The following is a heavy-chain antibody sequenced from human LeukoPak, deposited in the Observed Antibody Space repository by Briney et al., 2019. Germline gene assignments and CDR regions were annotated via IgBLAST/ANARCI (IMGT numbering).Heavy chain of an antibody. CDR2: IRPSNGDT. Sequence: ASVKVSCKTSGYTFTSHGISWLRQAPGQGLEWMGWIRPSNGDTKYAEKVQGRLSMTTDTYTTTAYMELGSLRSDDTAVYYCARDWPTVIADYWGQGTLVTVSS. D-gene: IGHD4-11*01. CDR3: ARDWPTVIADY. J-gene: IGHJ4*02. V-gene: IGHV1-18*01. CDR1: GYTFTSHG.